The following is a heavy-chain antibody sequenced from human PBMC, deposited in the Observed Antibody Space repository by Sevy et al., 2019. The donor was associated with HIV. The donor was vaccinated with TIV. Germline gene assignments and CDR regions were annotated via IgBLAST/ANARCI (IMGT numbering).Heavy chain of an antibody. V-gene: IGHV3-73*01. CDR3: TRLETWGSGWYGSGDAFDI. J-gene: IGHJ3*02. D-gene: IGHD6-19*01. CDR1: GFTFSGSA. CDR2: IRSKANSYAT. Sequence: GGSLRLSCAASGFTFSGSAMHWVRQASGKGLEWVGRIRSKANSYATAYAASVKGRFTISRDDSKNTAYLQMNSLKTEDTAVYYCTRLETWGSGWYGSGDAFDIWGQGTMVTVSS.